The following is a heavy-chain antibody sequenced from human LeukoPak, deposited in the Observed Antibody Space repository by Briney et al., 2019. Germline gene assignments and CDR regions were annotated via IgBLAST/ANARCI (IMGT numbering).Heavy chain of an antibody. CDR3: ARDAPPYYDFWSGSPLFDY. V-gene: IGHV3-7*01. CDR1: GFTFSNYW. J-gene: IGHJ4*02. CDR2: VKQDGGEK. Sequence: PGGSLRLSCAASGFTFSNYWMSGVRQAPGKGLEWVANVKQDGGEKYYVDSVKGRFTISRDNAKNSLYLQMNSLRAEDTAMYYCARDAPPYYDFWSGSPLFDYWGQGTLVTVSS. D-gene: IGHD3-3*01.